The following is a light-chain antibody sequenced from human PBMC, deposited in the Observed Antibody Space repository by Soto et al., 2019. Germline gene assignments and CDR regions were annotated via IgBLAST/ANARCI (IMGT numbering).Light chain of an antibody. V-gene: IGKV3-15*01. Sequence: EIVMTQSPATLSLSPGERATLSCRASQSVSSNLAWYQQKPGQAPRLLIYGASTRATGIPARFSGSGSGTEFTLTISSLQSEDFAVSYCQQYHNWLYTTGQGTKLEIK. J-gene: IGKJ2*01. CDR1: QSVSSN. CDR3: QQYHNWLYT. CDR2: GAS.